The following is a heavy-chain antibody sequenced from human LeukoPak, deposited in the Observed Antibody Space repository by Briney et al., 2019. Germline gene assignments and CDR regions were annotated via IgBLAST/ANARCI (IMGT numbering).Heavy chain of an antibody. J-gene: IGHJ3*02. CDR3: PRPGGRDHGDNSVDFDM. CDR1: AGFISGYY. CDR2: TYNAGNT. V-gene: IGHV4-4*08. D-gene: IGHD4-23*01. Sequence: PSEALPLTCTASAGFISGYYWNYIRQPPAKELEGIGFTYNAGNTNYNHALTSRGTISTDPTKNQVSLNLQPMTAADTAGTDCPRPGGRDHGDNSVDFDMWRRGTMVSVFS.